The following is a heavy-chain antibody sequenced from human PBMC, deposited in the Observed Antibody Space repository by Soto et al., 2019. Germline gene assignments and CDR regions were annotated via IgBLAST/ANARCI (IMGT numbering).Heavy chain of an antibody. CDR3: ARAQGGYSGSYRFDY. D-gene: IGHD1-26*01. CDR2: INAGNGNT. CDR1: GYTFTSYA. V-gene: IGHV1-3*01. Sequence: QVQLVQSGAEVKKPGASVKVSCKASGYTFTSYAMHWVRQAPGQRLEWMGWINAGNGNTKYSQKFQGRVTITRDTSASTADMELSSLRSEDTAVYYCARAQGGYSGSYRFDYWGQGTLVTVSS. J-gene: IGHJ4*02.